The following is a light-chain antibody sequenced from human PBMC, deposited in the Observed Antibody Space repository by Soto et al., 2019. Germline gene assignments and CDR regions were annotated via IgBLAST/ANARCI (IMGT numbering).Light chain of an antibody. V-gene: IGKV3-15*01. J-gene: IGKJ3*01. CDR2: GAS. CDR3: QHYNAWPFT. Sequence: EIEMTQSPATLSVSPGERATLSCRASQSVSSDLAWYQQKPGQAPRLLIYGASTRATGVPARFSGSRSGTEFTLPIRSLQSEDFAVYYCQHYNAWPFTFGPGTKVDIK. CDR1: QSVSSD.